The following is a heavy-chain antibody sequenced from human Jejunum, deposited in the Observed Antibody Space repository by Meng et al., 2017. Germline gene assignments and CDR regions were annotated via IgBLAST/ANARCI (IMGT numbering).Heavy chain of an antibody. D-gene: IGHD2-15*01. Sequence: SETLSLTCTVSGGSISGYYWSWIRQPPGKGPESIAYIHDSGSTNYNPSLKSRVITSVDTSKNQFSLKLSSVTAADTAVYYCARICCRGATFDIWGQGTMVTVSS. CDR2: IHDSGST. CDR3: ARICCRGATFDI. J-gene: IGHJ3*02. V-gene: IGHV4-59*01. CDR1: GGSISGYY.